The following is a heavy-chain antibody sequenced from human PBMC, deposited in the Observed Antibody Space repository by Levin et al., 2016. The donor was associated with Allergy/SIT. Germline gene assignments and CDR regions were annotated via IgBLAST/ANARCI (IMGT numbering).Heavy chain of an antibody. Sequence: WVRQAPGQGLEWMGIINPSGGSTSYAQKFQGRVTMTRDTSTSTVYMELSSLRSEDTAVYYCARDNCGGDCYSVPLSSRVTEFDYWGQGTLVTVSS. J-gene: IGHJ4*02. CDR3: ARDNCGGDCYSVPLSSRVTEFDY. V-gene: IGHV1-46*01. D-gene: IGHD2-21*02. CDR2: INPSGGST.